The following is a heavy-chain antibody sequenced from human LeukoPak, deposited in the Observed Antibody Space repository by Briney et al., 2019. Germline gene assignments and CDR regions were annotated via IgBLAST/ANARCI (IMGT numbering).Heavy chain of an antibody. CDR1: GFTFSDYG. Sequence: GGSLRLSCAASGFTFSDYGIHWVRQAPGKGLEWVAFITYDGKNKYYADSVQGRIAISRDTSKNTVYLQMNSLRAEDTAVYYCAKDLGVLRFLEWLSDYWGQGTLVTVSS. CDR3: AKDLGVLRFLEWLSDY. V-gene: IGHV3-30*02. CDR2: ITYDGKNK. J-gene: IGHJ4*02. D-gene: IGHD3-3*01.